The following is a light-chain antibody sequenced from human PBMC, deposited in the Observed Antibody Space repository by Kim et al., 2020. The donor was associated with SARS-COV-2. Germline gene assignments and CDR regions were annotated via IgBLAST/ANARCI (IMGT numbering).Light chain of an antibody. J-gene: IGLJ3*02. CDR2: FKSASNN. V-gene: IGLV5-39*01. Sequence: FTGTLRSDINVNTYNIYWYQQKPGSLPHYLLRFKSASNNQQGSGVPSRFSGSKDASTNAGLLLISGLQSEDEADYYCAIWYSNTWVFGGGTQLTVL. CDR3: AIWYSNTWV. CDR1: SDINVNTYN.